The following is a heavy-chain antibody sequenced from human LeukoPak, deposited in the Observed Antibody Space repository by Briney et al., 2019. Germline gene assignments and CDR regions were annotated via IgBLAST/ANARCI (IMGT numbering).Heavy chain of an antibody. CDR1: GFTFSSYG. CDR2: ISYDGSNK. Sequence: HPGTSLRLSCAASGFTFSSYGMHWVRQAPGKGLEWVTLISYDGSNKYYADSVKGRFTISRDNSKNTLYLQMNSLRAEDTAVYYCARVRQDSSGWFELDYWGQGTLVTVSS. V-gene: IGHV3-33*01. J-gene: IGHJ4*02. D-gene: IGHD6-19*01. CDR3: ARVRQDSSGWFELDY.